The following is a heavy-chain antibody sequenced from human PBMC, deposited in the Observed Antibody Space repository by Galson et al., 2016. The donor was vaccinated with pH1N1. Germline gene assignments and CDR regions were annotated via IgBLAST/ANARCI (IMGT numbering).Heavy chain of an antibody. CDR3: ARGGYWVY. D-gene: IGHD3-22*01. CDR2: IDPSGGST. J-gene: IGHJ4*02. Sequence: SAKVSCKASGYTFTTQYVNWVRQAPGQGLEWLGVIDPSGGSTTYAQKFQGRVTVTVDTSTSTVYMELSSLRSDDTAMYYCARGGYWVYWGQGTLVTVSS. CDR1: GYTFTTQY. V-gene: IGHV1-46*01.